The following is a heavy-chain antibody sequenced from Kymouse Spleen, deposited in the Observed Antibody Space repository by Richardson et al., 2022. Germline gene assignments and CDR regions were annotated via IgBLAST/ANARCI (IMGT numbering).Heavy chain of an antibody. CDR1: GGSFSGYY. J-gene: IGHJ6*02. CDR2: INHSGST. V-gene: IGHV4-34*01. D-gene: IGHD3-10*01. Sequence: QVQLQQWGAGLLKPSETLSLTCAVYGGSFSGYYWSWIRQPPGKGLEWIGEINHSGSTNYNPSLKSRVTISVDTSKNQFSLKLSSVTAADTAVYYCARGDTMVRGVIPSYYYYYGMDVWGQGTTVTVSS. CDR3: ARGDTMVRGVIPSYYYYYGMDV.